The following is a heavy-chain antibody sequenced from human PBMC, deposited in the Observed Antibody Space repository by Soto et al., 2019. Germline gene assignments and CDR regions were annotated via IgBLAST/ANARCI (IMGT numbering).Heavy chain of an antibody. CDR1: GFTFSSYA. CDR2: ISGRGLTT. D-gene: IGHD5-12*01. Sequence: EVQLLESGGGLVQPGGSLGLSCAASGFTFSSYAMSWVRQAPGKGLEWVSTISGRGLTTYLADSVKGRFTNSRDNSKSSLHLQMNSMRAEDTAVYYCAKEGATSLYYFDYRGQGTLVSVSS. J-gene: IGHJ4*02. V-gene: IGHV3-23*01. CDR3: AKEGATSLYYFDY.